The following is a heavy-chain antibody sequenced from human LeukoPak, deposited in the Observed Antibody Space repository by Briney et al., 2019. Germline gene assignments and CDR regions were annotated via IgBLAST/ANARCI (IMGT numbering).Heavy chain of an antibody. J-gene: IGHJ4*02. Sequence: ASVKVSCKASGYTFTCYYMHWVRQAPGQGLEWMGWINPNSGGTNYAQKFQGRVTMTRDTSISTAYMELSRLRSDDTAVYYCARADAVAGDPNFDYWGQGTLVTVSS. CDR1: GYTFTCYY. CDR3: ARADAVAGDPNFDY. D-gene: IGHD6-19*01. CDR2: INPNSGGT. V-gene: IGHV1-2*02.